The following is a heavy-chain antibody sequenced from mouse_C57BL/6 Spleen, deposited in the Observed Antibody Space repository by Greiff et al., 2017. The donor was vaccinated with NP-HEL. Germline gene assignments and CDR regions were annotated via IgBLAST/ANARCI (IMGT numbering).Heavy chain of an antibody. CDR1: GYTFTSYW. D-gene: IGHD1-1*01. J-gene: IGHJ2*01. Sequence: VQLQQPGTELVKPGASVKLSCKASGYTFTSYWMHWVKQRPGQGLEWLGNINPSNGGTNYNEKFKSKATRTVDKSSSTAYMQLSSLTSEDSAVYYCARGDITTVVASFDYWGQGTTLTVSS. CDR3: ARGDITTVVASFDY. CDR2: INPSNGGT. V-gene: IGHV1-53*01.